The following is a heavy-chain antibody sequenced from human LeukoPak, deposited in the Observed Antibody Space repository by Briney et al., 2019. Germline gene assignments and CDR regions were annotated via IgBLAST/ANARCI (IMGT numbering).Heavy chain of an antibody. CDR2: ISSSGSTK. Sequence: PGGSLRLSCAASGFTFSSYSLNWVRQAPGKGLEWVSYISSSGSTKYYADSVKGRFTISRDNAENSLYLQMNSLRAEDTAVYYCARERQGEWLYDAFDIWGQGTMVTVPS. D-gene: IGHD3-3*01. V-gene: IGHV3-48*04. J-gene: IGHJ3*02. CDR3: ARERQGEWLYDAFDI. CDR1: GFTFSSYS.